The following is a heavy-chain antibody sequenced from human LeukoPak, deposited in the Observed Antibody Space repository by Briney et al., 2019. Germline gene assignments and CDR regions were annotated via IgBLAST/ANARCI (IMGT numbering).Heavy chain of an antibody. CDR1: GFTFSSYW. CDR3: AMIKEG. V-gene: IGHV3-7*01. D-gene: IGHD3-22*01. J-gene: IGHJ4*02. Sequence: GGSLRLSCAVSGFTFSSYWMNWVRQAPGKGLEWVASIRQDGGEKSYVDSVKGRFTISRDNAKNTLYLQMNSLRAEDTAVYYCAMIKEGWGQGTLVTVSS. CDR2: IRQDGGEK.